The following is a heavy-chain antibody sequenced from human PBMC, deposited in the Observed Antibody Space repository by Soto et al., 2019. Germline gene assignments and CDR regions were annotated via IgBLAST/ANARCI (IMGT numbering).Heavy chain of an antibody. CDR1: GFTFSSYG. J-gene: IGHJ4*02. CDR2: IWYDGSNK. D-gene: IGHD3-3*01. CDR3: ARDPVGYHDFWSGTHY. Sequence: GGSLRLSCAASGFTFSSYGMHWVRQAPGKGLEWVAVIWYDGSNKYYADSVKGRFTISRDNSKKTLYLQMNSLRAEDTAVYYCARDPVGYHDFWSGTHYSGQATLVSVSS. V-gene: IGHV3-33*01.